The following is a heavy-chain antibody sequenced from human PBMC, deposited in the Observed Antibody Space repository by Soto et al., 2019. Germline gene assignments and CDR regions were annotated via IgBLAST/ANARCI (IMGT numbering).Heavy chain of an antibody. D-gene: IGHD3-22*01. J-gene: IGHJ4*02. Sequence: SETLSLTCAVSGGSISSSNWWTWVRQPPGKGLEWIGEISHSGSINYNPSLKSRVTISVDKSKNQFSLKLSSLTAADTAVYYSARDLENYHASSPTGQFDYWGQGTLVTVSS. CDR2: ISHSGSI. CDR1: GGSISSSNW. V-gene: IGHV4-4*02. CDR3: ARDLENYHASSPTGQFDY.